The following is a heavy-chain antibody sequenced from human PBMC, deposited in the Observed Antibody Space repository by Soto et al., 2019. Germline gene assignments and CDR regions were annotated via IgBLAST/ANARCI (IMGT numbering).Heavy chain of an antibody. D-gene: IGHD5-12*01. Sequence: PGGSLRLSCAASGFTFSSYGMHWVRQAPGKWLEWVAVIWYDGSNKYYADSVKGRFTISRDNSKNTLYLQMNSLRAEDTAVYYCARETWTRDAFDIWGQGTMVTVSS. CDR2: IWYDGSNK. V-gene: IGHV3-33*01. J-gene: IGHJ3*02. CDR1: GFTFSSYG. CDR3: ARETWTRDAFDI.